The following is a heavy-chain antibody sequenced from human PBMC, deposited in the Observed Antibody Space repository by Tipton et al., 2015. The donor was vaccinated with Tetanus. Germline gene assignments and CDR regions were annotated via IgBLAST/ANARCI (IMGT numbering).Heavy chain of an antibody. J-gene: IGHJ5*02. CDR2: IYFTGTT. CDR3: ARRLIQNWFDP. V-gene: IGHV4-31*11. CDR1: GDSISSGDFY. D-gene: IGHD2-8*01. Sequence: TLSLTCAVSGDSISSGDFYWSWIRQHPGKGLEWIGYIYFTGTTYYNPSLESRLTISIDTSKNQFSLELTSVTAADTAVYYCARRLIQNWFDPWGQGTLVTVSS.